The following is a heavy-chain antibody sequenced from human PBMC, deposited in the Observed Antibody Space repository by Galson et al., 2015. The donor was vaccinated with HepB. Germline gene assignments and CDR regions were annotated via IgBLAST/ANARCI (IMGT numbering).Heavy chain of an antibody. J-gene: IGHJ3*02. D-gene: IGHD2/OR15-2a*01. Sequence: SLRLSCAASGFTFSSYAMHWVRQAPGKGLEWVAVISYDGSNKYYADSVKGRFTISRDNSKNTLYLQMNSLRAEDTAVYYCAGCFSTHVFHAFDIWGQGTMVTVSS. V-gene: IGHV3-30-3*01. CDR3: AGCFSTHVFHAFDI. CDR2: ISYDGSNK. CDR1: GFTFSSYA.